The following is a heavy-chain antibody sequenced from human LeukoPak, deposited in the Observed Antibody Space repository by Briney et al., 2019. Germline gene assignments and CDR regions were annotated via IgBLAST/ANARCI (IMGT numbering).Heavy chain of an antibody. CDR2: MNPNSGNT. V-gene: IGHV1-8*01. CDR1: GYTFTSYD. CDR3: ARVLGRIVGATYAFDI. D-gene: IGHD1-26*01. J-gene: IGHJ3*02. Sequence: ASVKVSCKASGYTFTSYDINWVRQATGQGLEWMGWMNPNSGNTGYAQKFQGRVTMTRNTSISTAYMELSSLRSEDTAVYYCARVLGRIVGATYAFDIWGQGTMVTVSS.